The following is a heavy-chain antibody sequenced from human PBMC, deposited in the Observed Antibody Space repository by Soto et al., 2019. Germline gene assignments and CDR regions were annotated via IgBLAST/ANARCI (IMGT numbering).Heavy chain of an antibody. V-gene: IGHV4-34*01. CDR3: ERGSIAVAEA. CDR2: INHSGST. J-gene: IGHJ3*01. D-gene: IGHD6-19*01. Sequence: SETLSLTCAVYGGSFNGYYWSWIRQPPGKGLEWIGEINHSGSTNYNPSLKSRVTISVDTSKNQFSLKLSSVTAADTAVYYCERGSIAVAEAWGQGTMVTVSS. CDR1: GGSFNGYY.